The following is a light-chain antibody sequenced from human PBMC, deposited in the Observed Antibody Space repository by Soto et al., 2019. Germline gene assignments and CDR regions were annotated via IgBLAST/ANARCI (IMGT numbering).Light chain of an antibody. CDR2: AAS. CDR1: QTMSSW. V-gene: IGKV1-12*01. CDR3: QQSNSYPLT. Sequence: IQTALSPATLSGSVGDRVPVTCRASQTMSSWLAWYQQKPGQAPRLLIYAASSRHSGIPARFSGSGSGTDFTLTISSLQPEDSATYYCQQSNSYPLTFGRGTKVDIK. J-gene: IGKJ4*01.